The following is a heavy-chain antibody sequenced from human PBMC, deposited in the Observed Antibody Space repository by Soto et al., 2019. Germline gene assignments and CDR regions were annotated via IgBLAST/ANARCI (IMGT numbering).Heavy chain of an antibody. J-gene: IGHJ5*02. Sequence: QITLKESGPTLVKPTQTLTLTCAFSGFSLSTSGVGVGWIRQPPGKALEWLALIYWDDDKRYSPSLKSRLTITKDTSKNQVVLTMTNMDPVDTATYYCAHSPSTVTGNWFDPWGQGTLVTVSS. CDR2: IYWDDDK. CDR1: GFSLSTSGVG. V-gene: IGHV2-5*02. CDR3: AHSPSTVTGNWFDP. D-gene: IGHD4-17*01.